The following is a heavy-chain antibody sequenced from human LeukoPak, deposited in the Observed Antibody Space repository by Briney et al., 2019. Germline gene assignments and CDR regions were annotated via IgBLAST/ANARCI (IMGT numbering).Heavy chain of an antibody. V-gene: IGHV3-74*01. CDR2: INNDGSTT. J-gene: IGHJ2*01. D-gene: IGHD2-15*01. Sequence: PGGSVTLFCAASGFNFTMYWMHWVGQAPGKGLVWVSRINNDGSTTSHADSVKGLFTISRDNAKNTLYLQMNSLRAEDAAVYYCARAYCSGGSCPYWYFDLWGRGTVDPVSS. CDR1: GFNFTMYW. CDR3: ARAYCSGGSCPYWYFDL.